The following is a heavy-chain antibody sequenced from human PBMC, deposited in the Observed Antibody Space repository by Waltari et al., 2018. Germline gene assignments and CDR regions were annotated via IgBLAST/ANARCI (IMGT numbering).Heavy chain of an antibody. V-gene: IGHV1-8*03. D-gene: IGHD6-6*01. Sequence: SYDINWVRQATGQGLEWMGWMNPNSGNTGYAQKFQGRVTITRNTSISTAYMELSSLRSEDTAVYYCATSSSSLDYWGQGTLVTVSS. J-gene: IGHJ4*02. CDR3: ATSSSSLDY. CDR2: MNPNSGNT. CDR1: SYD.